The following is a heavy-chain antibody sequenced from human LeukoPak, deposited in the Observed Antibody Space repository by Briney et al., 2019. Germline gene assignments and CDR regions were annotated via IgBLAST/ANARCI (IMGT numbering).Heavy chain of an antibody. Sequence: GGSLRLSCAASGFTFSSYSMNWVRQAPGKGLEWVSSISSSSSYIYYADSVKGRFTISRDNAKNSLYLQMNSLRAEDTAVYYCAREVYGSGEQLVPRFRTTTNAFDIWGQGTMVTVSS. J-gene: IGHJ3*02. CDR2: ISSSSSYI. CDR3: AREVYGSGEQLVPRFRTTTNAFDI. V-gene: IGHV3-21*01. D-gene: IGHD6-6*01. CDR1: GFTFSSYS.